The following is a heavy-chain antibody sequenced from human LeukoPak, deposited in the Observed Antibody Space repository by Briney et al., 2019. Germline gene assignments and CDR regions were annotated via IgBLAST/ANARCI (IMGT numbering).Heavy chain of an antibody. V-gene: IGHV3-74*01. CDR3: AREGYYYDSSGYSYYFDY. Sequence: GGSLRLSCAASGFTFSSYWMHWVRQAPGKGLVWVSRINSDGSSTSYADSVKGRFTISRDNAKNTLYLQMNSLRAEGTAVYYCAREGYYYDSSGYSYYFDYWGQGALVTVSS. J-gene: IGHJ4*02. D-gene: IGHD3-22*01. CDR2: INSDGSST. CDR1: GFTFSSYW.